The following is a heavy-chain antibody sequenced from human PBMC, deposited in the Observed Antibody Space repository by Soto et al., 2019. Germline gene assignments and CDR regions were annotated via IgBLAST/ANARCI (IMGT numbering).Heavy chain of an antibody. CDR3: ARDTGNYRTSD. V-gene: IGHV4-39*01. CDR2: IHYSGRT. Sequence: QLQLQESGRRLVKPSETLSLTCTVSSGAIRSSGSYWGWIRQPPGEGLEWIASIHYSGRTYYNPSLKSQVTISVDTSKNQFSLKLSSVSAADTAVYYCARDTGNYRTSDWAQGSLVTVSS. D-gene: IGHD1-1*01. J-gene: IGHJ4*02. CDR1: SGAIRSSGSY.